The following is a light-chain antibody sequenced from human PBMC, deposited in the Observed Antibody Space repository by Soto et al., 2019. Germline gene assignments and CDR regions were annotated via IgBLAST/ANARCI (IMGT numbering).Light chain of an antibody. V-gene: IGKV1-5*03. CDR3: QHFNTSLIYT. CDR2: KAS. Sequence: DIQLTQSPSTLSAFVGDRVTITCRASQSISNWLAWYQQKPGKAPKLLIYKASRLENGVPSRFSGSGSGTHFTLTISSLQPDDFATYYCQHFNTSLIYTFRQGTKLEIK. CDR1: QSISNW. J-gene: IGKJ2*01.